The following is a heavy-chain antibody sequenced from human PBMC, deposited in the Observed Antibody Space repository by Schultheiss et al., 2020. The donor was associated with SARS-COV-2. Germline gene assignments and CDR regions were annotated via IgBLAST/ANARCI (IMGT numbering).Heavy chain of an antibody. CDR1: RGSVSSGSYH. D-gene: IGHD6-13*01. Sequence: SETLSLTCTVSRGSVSSGSYHWGWTRQPPGKGLEWIGIVYYSGGTQYNPSLKSRVATSVDTSKNQFSLKLSSVTAADTAVYYCARDRAAAGFRNWYFDLWGRGTLVTVSS. CDR2: VYYSGGT. V-gene: IGHV4-39*07. J-gene: IGHJ2*01. CDR3: ARDRAAAGFRNWYFDL.